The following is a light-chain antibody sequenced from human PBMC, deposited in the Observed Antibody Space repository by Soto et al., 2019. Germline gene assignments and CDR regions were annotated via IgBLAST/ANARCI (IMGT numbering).Light chain of an antibody. Sequence: EIVMTQSPATLSVSPGEGATLSCRASQSVSSNLAWYQQKPGQAPRLLIYGASTRATGIPARSSGSGSGTEFTLTIRSLQSEDFAVYYCQQYNNWPPWTFGQGTKVEIK. CDR1: QSVSSN. CDR2: GAS. CDR3: QQYNNWPPWT. V-gene: IGKV3-15*01. J-gene: IGKJ1*01.